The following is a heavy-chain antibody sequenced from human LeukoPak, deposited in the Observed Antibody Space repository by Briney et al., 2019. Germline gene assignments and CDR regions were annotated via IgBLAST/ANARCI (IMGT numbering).Heavy chain of an antibody. D-gene: IGHD3-22*01. CDR2: FYYSGST. V-gene: IGHV4-39*01. CDR3: AIDDDSSGYYVY. J-gene: IGHJ4*02. CDR1: GGSITSSSYY. Sequence: SETLSLTWTVSGGSITSSSYYWGWIRQPPGKGLQCIGSFYYSGSTYYNPSLKSRVTIYVDTSKNQFSLKLSSVTAADTAVYYCAIDDDSSGYYVYWGQGTLVTVSS.